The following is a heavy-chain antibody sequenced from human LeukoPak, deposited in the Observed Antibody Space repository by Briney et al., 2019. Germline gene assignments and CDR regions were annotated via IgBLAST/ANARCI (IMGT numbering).Heavy chain of an antibody. CDR3: ARGELPNTLYYFYYGMDV. CDR2: ISTYNGNT. Sequence: ASVKVSCKASGYTFTSYGISWVRQAPGQGLEWMGWISTYNGNTEYAQKLQDRVTMTTDTSTSTAYMDLRSLRSDDTAVYYCARGELPNTLYYFYYGMDVWGQGTTVTVSS. V-gene: IGHV1-18*01. D-gene: IGHD1-26*01. J-gene: IGHJ6*02. CDR1: GYTFTSYG.